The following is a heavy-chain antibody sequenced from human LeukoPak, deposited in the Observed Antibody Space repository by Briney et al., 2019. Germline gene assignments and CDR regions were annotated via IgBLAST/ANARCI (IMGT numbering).Heavy chain of an antibody. CDR1: GYSISSGYY. CDR2: IYHSGST. V-gene: IGHV4-38-2*02. J-gene: IGHJ4*02. Sequence: SETLSLTCTVSGYSISSGYYWGWIRQPPGKGLEWIGSIYHSGSTYYNPSLKSRVTISVDTSKNQFSLKLSSVTAADTAVYYCARRRGLYHFDYWGQGTLVTVSS. D-gene: IGHD3-16*02. CDR3: ARRRGLYHFDY.